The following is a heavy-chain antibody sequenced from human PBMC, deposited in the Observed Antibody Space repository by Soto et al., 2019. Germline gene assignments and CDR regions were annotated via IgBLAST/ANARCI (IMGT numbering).Heavy chain of an antibody. D-gene: IGHD6-19*01. CDR3: TTDPAVAGPMDV. J-gene: IGHJ6*02. CDR2: IKSKTDGGTT. CDR1: GFTFSNAW. V-gene: IGHV3-15*07. Sequence: EVQLVESGGGLVKPGGSLRLSCAASGFTFSNAWMNWVRQAPGKGLEWVGRIKSKTDGGTTDYAAPVKGRFTISRDDSKNTLYLQMNSRKTEDTAVYYCTTDPAVAGPMDVWGQGTTVTVSS.